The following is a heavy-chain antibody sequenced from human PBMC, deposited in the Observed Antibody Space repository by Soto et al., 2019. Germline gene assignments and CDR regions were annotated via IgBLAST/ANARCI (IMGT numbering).Heavy chain of an antibody. CDR3: AREGTYCSGGSCYPHFDY. V-gene: IGHV3-33*01. CDR1: GFTFSSYG. CDR2: IWYDGSNK. D-gene: IGHD2-15*01. Sequence: QVQLVESGGGVVQPGRSLRLSCAASGFTFSSYGMHWVRQAPGKGLEWVAVIWYDGSNKYYADSVKGRFTISRDNSKKTLYLQLNSVRAEDTAVYYCAREGTYCSGGSCYPHFDYWGQGTLVTVSS. J-gene: IGHJ4*02.